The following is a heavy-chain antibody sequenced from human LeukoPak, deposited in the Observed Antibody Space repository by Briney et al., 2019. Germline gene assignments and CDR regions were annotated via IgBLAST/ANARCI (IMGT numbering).Heavy chain of an antibody. CDR1: AGSISRSSYY. CDR2: IYYSGSP. J-gene: IGHJ4*02. Sequence: SETLSLTCTLSAGSISRSSYYWGWIRQPPGKGLEWFRSIYYSGSPYYSPSLKSRVTISVDTSKNQFSLKLNSVTAADTAVYYCAKSRWSWFGEVDYWGQGALVTVSS. D-gene: IGHD3-10*01. V-gene: IGHV4-39*01. CDR3: AKSRWSWFGEVDY.